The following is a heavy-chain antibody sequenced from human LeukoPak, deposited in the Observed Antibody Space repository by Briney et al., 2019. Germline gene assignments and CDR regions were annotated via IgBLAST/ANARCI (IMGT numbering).Heavy chain of an antibody. V-gene: IGHV3-23*01. J-gene: IGHJ5*02. CDR1: GFTFRDAA. CDR3: AKDMELAS. CDR2: ISSSGANA. Sequence: GGSLRLSCAASGFTFRDAAMTWVRQAPGKGLEWVSLISSSGANAYYADSVKGRFTISRDNSKNTLYLQMNNLRGDDTAKYYSAKDMELASWGQGTLVTVSS. D-gene: IGHD1-26*01.